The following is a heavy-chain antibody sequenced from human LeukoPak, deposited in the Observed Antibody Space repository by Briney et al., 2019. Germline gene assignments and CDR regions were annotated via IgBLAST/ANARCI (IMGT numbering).Heavy chain of an antibody. V-gene: IGHV1-2*06. J-gene: IGHJ5*02. Sequence: ASVKVSCKASQYTFTGYYMHWVRQAPGRGLEWMGRINPNSGGTKYAQKFQGRVTMTRDTSISTAYMELSSLTSDDTAVYYCARDRGGYCSRSSCDDGWFDPWGQGTLVTVSS. CDR1: QYTFTGYY. CDR3: ARDRGGYCSRSSCDDGWFDP. CDR2: INPNSGGT. D-gene: IGHD2-2*01.